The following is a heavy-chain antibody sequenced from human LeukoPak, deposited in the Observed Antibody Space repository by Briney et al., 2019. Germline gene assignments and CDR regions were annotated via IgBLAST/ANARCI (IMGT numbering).Heavy chain of an antibody. J-gene: IGHJ4*02. D-gene: IGHD6-19*01. V-gene: IGHV3-30*03. CDR1: GFTFSSYG. Sequence: PGGSLRLSCAASGFTFSSYGMHWVRQAPGKGLEWVAVISYDGSNKYYADSVKGRFTISRDNSKNTLYLQMNSLRAEDTAVYYCARDSLAVAGTGQFDYWGQGTLVTVSS. CDR3: ARDSLAVAGTGQFDY. CDR2: ISYDGSNK.